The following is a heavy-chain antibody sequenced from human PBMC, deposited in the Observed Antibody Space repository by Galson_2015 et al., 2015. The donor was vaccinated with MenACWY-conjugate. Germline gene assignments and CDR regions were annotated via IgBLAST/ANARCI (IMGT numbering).Heavy chain of an antibody. V-gene: IGHV3-64D*06. CDR2: INNNGGST. CDR1: GFTFSSYA. J-gene: IGHJ4*02. CDR3: VKGAASGYSYGYIDY. D-gene: IGHD5-18*01. Sequence: SLRLSCAASGFTFSSYAMHWVRQAPGKGLEYVSAINNNGGSTYYADSVKGRFTISRDNSKNTLYLQMSSLRSEDTAVYYCVKGAASGYSYGYIDYWGQGTLVTVSS.